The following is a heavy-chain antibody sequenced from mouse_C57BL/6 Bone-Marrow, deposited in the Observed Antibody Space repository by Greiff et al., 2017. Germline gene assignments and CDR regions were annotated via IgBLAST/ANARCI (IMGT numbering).Heavy chain of an antibody. J-gene: IGHJ4*01. CDR2: IYPGSGST. V-gene: IGHV1-55*01. Sequence: QVQLQQPGAELVKPGASVKMSCKASGYTFTSYWITWVKQRPGQGLEWIGDIYPGSGSTNYNEKFKSKATLTVDTSSSTAYMQLSSLTSEDSAVYYCARSVLSRRYYARDYWGQGTSVTVSS. CDR1: GYTFTSYW. CDR3: ARSVLSRRYYARDY.